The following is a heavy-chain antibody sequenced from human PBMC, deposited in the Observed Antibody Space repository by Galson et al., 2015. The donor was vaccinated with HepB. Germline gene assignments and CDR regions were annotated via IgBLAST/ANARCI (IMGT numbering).Heavy chain of an antibody. V-gene: IGHV3-74*01. D-gene: IGHD3-10*01. J-gene: IGHJ6*02. CDR2: INSDGRST. Sequence: SLRLSCAASGFTFSRYWMHWVRQAPGKGLGWVSRINSDGRSTSYAESVKDPFTISRDNAKKTMYLQMNSLRAEDTAVYYCARDQVLWFGSDEGGMDVWGQGTTVTVSS. CDR1: GFTFSRYW. CDR3: ARDQVLWFGSDEGGMDV.